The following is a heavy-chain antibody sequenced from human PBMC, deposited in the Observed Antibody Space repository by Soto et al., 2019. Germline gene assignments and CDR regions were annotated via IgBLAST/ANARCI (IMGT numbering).Heavy chain of an antibody. D-gene: IGHD4-17*01. J-gene: IGHJ5*02. V-gene: IGHV4-30-4*01. CDR3: ARAGEYGDYHYSWFDP. Sequence: QVQLQESGPGLVKPSQTLSLTCTVSGGSLSSGDYYWSWIRQHPGKGLEWIGYIYYSGSTYYNPSLTRRVTISVDTSKTQFSLKLISVTAADTAVYYCARAGEYGDYHYSWFDPWGQGTLVTVSS. CDR1: GGSLSSGDYY. CDR2: IYYSGST.